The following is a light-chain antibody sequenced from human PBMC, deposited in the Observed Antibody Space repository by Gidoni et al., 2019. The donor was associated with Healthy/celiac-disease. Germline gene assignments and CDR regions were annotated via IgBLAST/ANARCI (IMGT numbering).Light chain of an antibody. Sequence: DIQMTQSPYSLSASVGDRVTITCQASQDISNYLNWYQQKPGKAPKLLIYDASNLETGVPSRFSGSGSGTDFTFTISSLQPEDIATYYCQQYDNLPPGFTFXPXTKVDIK. J-gene: IGKJ3*01. CDR2: DAS. CDR3: QQYDNLPPGFT. CDR1: QDISNY. V-gene: IGKV1-33*01.